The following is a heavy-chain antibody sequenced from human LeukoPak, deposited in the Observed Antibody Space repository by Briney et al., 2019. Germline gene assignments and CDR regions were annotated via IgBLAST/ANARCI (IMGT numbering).Heavy chain of an antibody. Sequence: GGSLRLSCSASGFTFDDYAMHWVRQAPGKGLEWGSGISWNSGSIGYADSVKGRFTISRDNAKNSLYLKMNSLRAEDTAVSYCAPQPTYGGPYYYYYYTAVWGKGTTVTVSS. V-gene: IGHV3-9*01. CDR1: GFTFDDYA. CDR3: APQPTYGGPYYYYYYTAV. D-gene: IGHD4-23*01. CDR2: ISWNSGSI. J-gene: IGHJ6*03.